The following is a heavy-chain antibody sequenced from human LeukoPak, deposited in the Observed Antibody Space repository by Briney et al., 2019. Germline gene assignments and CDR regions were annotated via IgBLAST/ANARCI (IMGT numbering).Heavy chain of an antibody. CDR2: IYTSGST. V-gene: IGHV4-4*07. CDR1: GGSISSYY. J-gene: IGHJ4*02. D-gene: IGHD6-13*01. CDR3: ARDYGYSSSWYLDY. Sequence: PSETLSLTCTVSGGSISSYYWSWIRQPAGKGLEWIGRIYTSGSTNYNPSLKSRVTMSVDTSKNQFSLKLSSVTAADTAVYYCARDYGYSSSWYLDYWRQGTLVTVSS.